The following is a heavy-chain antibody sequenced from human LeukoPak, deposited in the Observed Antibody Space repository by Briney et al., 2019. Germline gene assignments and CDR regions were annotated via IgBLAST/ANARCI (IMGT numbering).Heavy chain of an antibody. Sequence: SETLSLTCTVSGGSISDNYWTWIRQPPGKGLEWIGYMYYSGSTNYNPSFKSRVIISVDTSKNQFSLKVSSVTAADTAVYYCARLHDYGGKNFDLWGRGTPVTVSS. J-gene: IGHJ2*01. CDR3: ARLHDYGGKNFDL. CDR1: GGSISDNY. D-gene: IGHD4-23*01. CDR2: MYYSGST. V-gene: IGHV4-59*01.